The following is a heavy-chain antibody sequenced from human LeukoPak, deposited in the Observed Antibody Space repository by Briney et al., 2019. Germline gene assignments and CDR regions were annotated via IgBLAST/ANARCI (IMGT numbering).Heavy chain of an antibody. Sequence: PGRSLRLSCAAPGFTFDDYAMHWVRQAPGRGLEWVSGISWNSGSIGYADSVKGRFTVSRDNAKNSLYLQMNSLRAEDTALYYCAKDIGIAAAGRTHFDYWGQGTLVTVSS. V-gene: IGHV3-9*01. CDR3: AKDIGIAAAGRTHFDY. J-gene: IGHJ4*02. D-gene: IGHD6-13*01. CDR1: GFTFDDYA. CDR2: ISWNSGSI.